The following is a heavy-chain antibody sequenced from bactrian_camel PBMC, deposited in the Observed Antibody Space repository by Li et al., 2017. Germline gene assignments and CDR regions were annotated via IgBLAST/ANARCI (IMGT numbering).Heavy chain of an antibody. CDR3: ARCSGSYCYGYVNY. J-gene: IGHJ4*01. V-gene: IGHV3-2*01. D-gene: IGHD2*01. Sequence: HVQLVESGGGSAQAGGSLRLSCAASGFTFSSYYMSWVRQAPGKGLEWVSSIYTGGGSTYYADSVNGRFTISRDNAKNTLILQLNSLKTEDTAMNYCARCSGSYCYGYVNYWGQGTQVTVS. CDR1: GFTFSSYY. CDR2: IYTGGGST.